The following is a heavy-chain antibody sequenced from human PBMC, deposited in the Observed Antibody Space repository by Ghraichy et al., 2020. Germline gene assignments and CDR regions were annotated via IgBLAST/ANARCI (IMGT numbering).Heavy chain of an antibody. CDR3: ARRFQYYYDTSAYPAFFDY. V-gene: IGHV4-39*07. D-gene: IGHD3-22*01. CDR1: GDSITSSTYY. J-gene: IGHJ4*02. CDR2: IYYSGST. Sequence: SETLSLTCTISGDSITSSTYYWGWIRQPPGKGLEWIGTIYYSGSTYYNPSLKSRVTISIDTSKNHFSLKLGSVTAADTAMYYCARRFQYYYDTSAYPAFFDYWGQGTLVTVSS.